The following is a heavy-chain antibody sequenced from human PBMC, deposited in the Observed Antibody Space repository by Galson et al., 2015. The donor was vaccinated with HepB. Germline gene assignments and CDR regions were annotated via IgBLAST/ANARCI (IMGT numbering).Heavy chain of an antibody. J-gene: IGHJ2*01. V-gene: IGHV3-33*01. D-gene: IGHD2-2*01. Sequence: VRQAPGKGLEWVAVIWYDGSNKYYADSVKGRFTISRDNSKNTLYLQMNSLRAEDTAVYYCARDPGYCSSTSCYVYWYFDLWGRGTLVTVSS. CDR3: ARDPGYCSSTSCYVYWYFDL. CDR2: IWYDGSNK.